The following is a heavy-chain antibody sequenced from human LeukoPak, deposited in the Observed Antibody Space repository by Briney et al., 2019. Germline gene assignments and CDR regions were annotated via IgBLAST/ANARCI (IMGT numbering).Heavy chain of an antibody. CDR2: INPNSGGT. CDR3: ARCTEGAGTYPLDY. CDR1: GYTSTGYY. D-gene: IGHD6-13*01. Sequence: ASVKVSCKASGYTSTGYYMHWVRQAPGQGLEWIGWINPNSGGTNFAQNFQGRVTMVKDTSISTAYMELSRLTSDDTAVYFCARCTEGAGTYPLDYWGQGTLVTVSS. J-gene: IGHJ4*02. V-gene: IGHV1-2*02.